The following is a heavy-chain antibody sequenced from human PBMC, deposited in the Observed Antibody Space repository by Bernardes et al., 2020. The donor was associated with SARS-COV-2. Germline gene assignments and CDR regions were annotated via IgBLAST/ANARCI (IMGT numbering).Heavy chain of an antibody. D-gene: IGHD2-21*01. CDR3: ASSRHCTSRNCYFLVAHDY. CDR1: GFNFNIYA. J-gene: IGHJ4*02. V-gene: IGHV3-30*04. CDR2: ISHDGRNE. Sequence: GGSLRLSCAASGFNFNIYAMHWVRQAPGKGLEWVAVISHDGRNEYYADSVKGRFTISRDNSKNTLYLQMNSLRPVDTAVYYCASSRHCTSRNCYFLVAHDYWGQGTLVTVSS.